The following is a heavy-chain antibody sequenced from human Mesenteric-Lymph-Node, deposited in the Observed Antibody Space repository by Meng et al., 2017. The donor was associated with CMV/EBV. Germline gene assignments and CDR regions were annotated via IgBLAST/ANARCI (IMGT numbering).Heavy chain of an antibody. J-gene: IGHJ4*02. CDR1: GFTSPIYA. Sequence: GGSLRLSCAASGFTSPIYAMHWVRQSPGKGLEWVSGIYGNDGKIGYADSVKGRFTISRDKAKDTLYLQMNSLRSEDTAFYFCVRDTSPGGADYWGQGTLVTVSS. CDR3: VRDTSPGGADY. V-gene: IGHV3-9*02. D-gene: IGHD3-10*01. CDR2: IYGNDGKI.